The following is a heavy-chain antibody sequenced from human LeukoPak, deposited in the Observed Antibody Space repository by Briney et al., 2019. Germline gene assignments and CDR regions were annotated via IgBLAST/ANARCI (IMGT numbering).Heavy chain of an antibody. CDR3: TTRLN. V-gene: IGHV3-15*05. CDR1: GFTFSDAR. Sequence: GGSLRLSCAASGFTFSDARMTWVRHAPGKGLEWIGQIKRNTEGGTTDYAAPLKGRFTISRDDSKRTVYLQMNSLTSEDTGVYFCTTRLNWGQGTLVTVSS. CDR2: IKRNTEGGTT. J-gene: IGHJ4*02.